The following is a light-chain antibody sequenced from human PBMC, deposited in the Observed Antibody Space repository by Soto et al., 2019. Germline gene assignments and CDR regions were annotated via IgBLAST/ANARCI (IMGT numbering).Light chain of an antibody. CDR3: QQYGSSGT. Sequence: EIVLTQSPGALSLTPGERATLSCRASQSVSNHYLAWYQQKPGQAPRLLIYGASNRATGIPDRFSGSGSGTDFTLPISRLEPEDFAVYYCQQYGSSGTFGGGTKVDVK. J-gene: IGKJ4*02. CDR2: GAS. V-gene: IGKV3-20*01. CDR1: QSVSNHY.